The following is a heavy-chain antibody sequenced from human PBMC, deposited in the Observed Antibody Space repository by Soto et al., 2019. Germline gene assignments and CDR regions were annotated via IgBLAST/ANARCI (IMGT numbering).Heavy chain of an antibody. J-gene: IGHJ4*02. V-gene: IGHV3-15*01. Sequence: PGGSLRLSCAASGFTFSNAWMSWVRQAPGKGLEWVGRIKSKTDGGATDHEAPVKGRFTISRDDSKNTLYLQMNSLKTQDTAVYYCTGARGDYWGQGTLVTVSS. CDR1: GFTFSNAW. CDR3: TGARGDY. D-gene: IGHD1-26*01. CDR2: IKSKTDGGAT.